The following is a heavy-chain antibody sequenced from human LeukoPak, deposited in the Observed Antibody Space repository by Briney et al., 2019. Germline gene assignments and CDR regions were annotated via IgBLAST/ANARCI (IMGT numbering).Heavy chain of an antibody. CDR3: ARHGRITVFGVVIKAFDI. Sequence: PSETLSLTCAVYGGSFSGFYWSWIRQPPGKGLGWIGEIIHSGRTNYNPSHKSRVTISVDTYKNQCSLKVSFVTAADTAVYYCARHGRITVFGVVIKAFDIWGQGTMVTVSS. CDR1: GGSFSGFY. V-gene: IGHV4-34*12. CDR2: IIHSGRT. D-gene: IGHD3-3*01. J-gene: IGHJ3*02.